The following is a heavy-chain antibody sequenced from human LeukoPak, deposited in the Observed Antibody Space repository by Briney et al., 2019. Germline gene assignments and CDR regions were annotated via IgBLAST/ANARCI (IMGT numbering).Heavy chain of an antibody. CDR2: INPNSGGT. D-gene: IGHD1-26*01. J-gene: IGHJ4*02. V-gene: IGHV1-2*02. CDR1: GYTSTGYY. CDR3: ARVLNGWEQQAIDF. Sequence: ASVKVSCKASGYTSTGYYMHWVRQAPGQGLEWMGWINPNSGGTNYAQKFQGRVTMTRDTSISTAYMELRRLRSDDTAVYHCARVLNGWEQQAIDFWGQGTLVTVSS.